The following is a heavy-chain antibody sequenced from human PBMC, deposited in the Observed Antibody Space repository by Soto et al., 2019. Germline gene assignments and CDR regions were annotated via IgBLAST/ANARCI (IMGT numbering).Heavy chain of an antibody. J-gene: IGHJ6*03. Sequence: ASVKVSCKVSGYTLTELSIHWVRQAPGNGLEWMGGFDPEDGETIYAQKFQGRVTMTEDTSTDTAYMELSSLRSEDTAVYYCATVKWGCNSGYDKLWSFYMDFWGKGTTVTVSS. V-gene: IGHV1-24*01. CDR3: ATVKWGCNSGYDKLWSFYMDF. CDR2: FDPEDGET. D-gene: IGHD5-12*01. CDR1: GYTLTELS.